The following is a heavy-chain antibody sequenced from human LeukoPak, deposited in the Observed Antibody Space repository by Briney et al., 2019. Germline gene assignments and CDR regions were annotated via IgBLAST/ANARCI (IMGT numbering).Heavy chain of an antibody. CDR1: GYTFTSYG. V-gene: IGHV1-8*01. J-gene: IGHJ5*02. CDR3: ARGPGNNTGWSAGMPKGWFDP. D-gene: IGHD6-19*01. CDR2: MNPNSGNT. Sequence: GASVKVSCKASGYTFTSYGINWVRQATGQRLEWMGWMNPNSGNTGYAKKFQGRVTMTRNTSMSTAYMELGSLRSEDSAVYYCARGPGNNTGWSAGMPKGWFDPWGQGTLVTVSS.